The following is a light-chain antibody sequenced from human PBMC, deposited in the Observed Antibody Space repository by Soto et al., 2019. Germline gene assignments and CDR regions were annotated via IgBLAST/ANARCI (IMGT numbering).Light chain of an antibody. J-gene: IGKJ1*01. Sequence: DIPMTQSPSTLSASVGDRVTITCRASQSISSWLAWYQQKPGKAPKLLIYDASSLESGVPSKFSGRGSGTEVTLTISRQQPEYFAAYYCQQYNSYPWTFGQGTKLEIK. V-gene: IGKV1-5*01. CDR2: DAS. CDR1: QSISSW. CDR3: QQYNSYPWT.